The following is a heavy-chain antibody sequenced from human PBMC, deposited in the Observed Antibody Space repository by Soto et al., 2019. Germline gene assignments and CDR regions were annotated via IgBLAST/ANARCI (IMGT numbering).Heavy chain of an antibody. CDR2: LYWDDDK. J-gene: IGHJ4*01. V-gene: IGHV2-5*02. Sequence: SGPTLVNPTQTLTLTCTFSGFSLSTSGVGVGWIRQPPGKALEWLALLYWDDDKRYSPSLKDRLAISKDTSNNQVVLTITNIDPGDSATYFCAHAGDYDLLTFDHWGPGTLVTVSS. CDR3: AHAGDYDLLTFDH. CDR1: GFSLSTSGVG. D-gene: IGHD4-17*01.